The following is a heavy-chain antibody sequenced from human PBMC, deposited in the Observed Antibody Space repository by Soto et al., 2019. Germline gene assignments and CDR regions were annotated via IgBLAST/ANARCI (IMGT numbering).Heavy chain of an antibody. Sequence: PSETLSLTCTVSGGSLRGYSWSWIRQSPGKGLEWIGYVYYSGSTNYNPSLKSRVTISVDTSKNQFSLKLSSVTAADTAVYYCASSNIAAAGFYYYGMDVWGRGTTVTVSS. CDR1: GGSLRGYS. V-gene: IGHV4-59*01. CDR3: ASSNIAAAGFYYYGMDV. CDR2: VYYSGST. J-gene: IGHJ6*02. D-gene: IGHD6-13*01.